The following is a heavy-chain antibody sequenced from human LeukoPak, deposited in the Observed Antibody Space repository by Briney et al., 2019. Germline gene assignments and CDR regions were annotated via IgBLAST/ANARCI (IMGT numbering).Heavy chain of an antibody. CDR3: ARDYGGNSIPLDI. V-gene: IGHV6-1*01. CDR1: GDSVSINSAG. D-gene: IGHD4-23*01. J-gene: IGHJ3*02. Sequence: SQTLSLTYAISGDSVSINSAGWNWLRQSASRGLEWLGSTYSRSKWYNDYAVSVKSPITLNPATSKTHFSLQLNSVTPEDTAVYYCARDYGGNSIPLDIWGQGTMVTVSS. CDR2: TYSRSKWYN.